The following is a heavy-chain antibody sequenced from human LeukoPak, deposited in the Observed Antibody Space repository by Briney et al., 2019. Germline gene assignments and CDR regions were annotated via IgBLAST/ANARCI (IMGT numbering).Heavy chain of an antibody. Sequence: GSLRLSCAASGFTFSSYSMNWVRQAPGRGLEWVSSISTSSSYIYYADSVKGRFTISRDNARNSLYLQMNTLRAEDTAVYSCARGADGVSSNSRGWFDPWGQGTLVTVSS. CDR3: ARGADGVSSNSRGWFDP. CDR1: GFTFSSYS. V-gene: IGHV3-21*01. J-gene: IGHJ5*02. CDR2: ISTSSSYI. D-gene: IGHD2-15*01.